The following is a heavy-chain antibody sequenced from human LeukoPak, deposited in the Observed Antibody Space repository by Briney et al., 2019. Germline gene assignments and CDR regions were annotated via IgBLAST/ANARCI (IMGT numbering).Heavy chain of an antibody. CDR3: ARVAGGYSYGYAADY. Sequence: SETLSLTCTVSGGSISSYYWSWIRQPPGKGLEWIGYIYYSGSTNYNPSLKSRVTISVDTSKNQFSLKLSSVTAADTAVYYCARVAGGYSYGYAADYWGQGTLVAVSS. J-gene: IGHJ4*02. CDR2: IYYSGST. D-gene: IGHD5-18*01. V-gene: IGHV4-59*01. CDR1: GGSISSYY.